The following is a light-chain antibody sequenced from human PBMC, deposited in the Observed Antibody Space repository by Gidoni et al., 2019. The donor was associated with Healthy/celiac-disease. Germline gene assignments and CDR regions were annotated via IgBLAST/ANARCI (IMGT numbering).Light chain of an antibody. CDR2: GAS. CDR3: QQYGSSPLT. V-gene: IGKV3-20*01. CDR1: QSVSSSY. J-gene: IGKJ3*01. Sequence: EIVLTQSPGTLSLSPGERATLSCRASQSVSSSYLAWYQQKPGQAPRLLTYGASSRATGIPDRFSGSGSGTDFTLTISRLEPEDFAVYYCQQYGSSPLTFGPXTKVDIK.